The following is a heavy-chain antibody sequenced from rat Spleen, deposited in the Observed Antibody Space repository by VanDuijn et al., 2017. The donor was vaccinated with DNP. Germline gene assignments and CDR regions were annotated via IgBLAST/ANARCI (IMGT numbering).Heavy chain of an antibody. CDR1: GYSITSNY. V-gene: IGHV3-1*01. CDR3: ARYSARRVYYWYFDF. CDR2: ISYSGST. D-gene: IGHD1-11*01. J-gene: IGHJ1*01. Sequence: EVQLQESGPGLVKPSQSLSLTCSVTGYSITSNYWGWIRKFPGNKMEWIGHISYSGSTSYNPSLKSRISITIDTSKNQFFLQLNSVTTEDTATYYCARYSARRVYYWYFDFWGPGTMVTVSS.